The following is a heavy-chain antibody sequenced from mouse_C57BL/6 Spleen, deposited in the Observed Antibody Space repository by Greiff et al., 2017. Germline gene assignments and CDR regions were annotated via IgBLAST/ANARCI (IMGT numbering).Heavy chain of an antibody. CDR2: ISDGGSYT. J-gene: IGHJ2*01. CDR1: GFTFSSYA. CDR3: ARDGWDCFDY. D-gene: IGHD3-3*01. Sequence: KLVESGGGLVKPGGSLKLSCAASGFTFSSYAMSWVRQTPEQRLEWVATISDGGSYTYYPDNVKGRFTISRDNAKNNLYLQRMHLESEDTAMYDCARDGWDCFDYWGQGTTLTVSS. V-gene: IGHV5-4*01.